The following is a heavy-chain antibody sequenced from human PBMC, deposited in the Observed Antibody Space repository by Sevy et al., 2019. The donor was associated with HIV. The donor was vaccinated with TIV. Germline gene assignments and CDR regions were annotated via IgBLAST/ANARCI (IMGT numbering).Heavy chain of an antibody. D-gene: IGHD4-17*01. Sequence: SKTLSLTCTVSGGSISSYYWSWIRQPPGKGLEWIGYIYYSGSTNYNPSLKCRVTISVDTSKNQFSLKLSSVTAADTAVYYCTRESGDYVYFDYWGQGTLVSVSS. V-gene: IGHV4-59*01. CDR3: TRESGDYVYFDY. CDR2: IYYSGST. J-gene: IGHJ4*02. CDR1: GGSISSYY.